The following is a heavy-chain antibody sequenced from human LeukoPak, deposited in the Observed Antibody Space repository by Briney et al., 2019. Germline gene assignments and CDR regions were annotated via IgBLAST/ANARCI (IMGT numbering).Heavy chain of an antibody. Sequence: GGSLRLSCAASGFTFSSYGMHWVRQAPGKGLEWVAVISYDGSNEYYADSVKGRFTISRDNSKNTLYLQMNSLRAEDTAVYYCAKDTAYILTGYSYYYYYGMDVWGQGTTVTVSS. CDR3: AKDTAYILTGYSYYYYYGMDV. CDR2: ISYDGSNE. CDR1: GFTFSSYG. V-gene: IGHV3-30*18. D-gene: IGHD3-9*01. J-gene: IGHJ6*02.